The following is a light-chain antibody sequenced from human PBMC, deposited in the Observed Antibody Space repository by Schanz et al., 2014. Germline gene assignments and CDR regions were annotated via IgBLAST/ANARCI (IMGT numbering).Light chain of an antibody. V-gene: IGLV2-11*01. CDR1: SSDVGGYNY. J-gene: IGLJ3*02. Sequence: QSALTQPRSVSGSPGQSVAISCTGTSSDVGGYNYVSWYQHHPGKAPKLMIYDVSKRPSGVPDRFSGSKSGNTASLTISGLQAEDEADYYCSSYVGSNNWVFGGGTRLTVL. CDR2: DVS. CDR3: SSYVGSNNWV.